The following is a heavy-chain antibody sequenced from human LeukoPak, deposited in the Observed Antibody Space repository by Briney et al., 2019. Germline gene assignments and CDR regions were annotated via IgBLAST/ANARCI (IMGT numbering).Heavy chain of an antibody. Sequence: PSETLSLTCAVYGGSFSGYYWSWIRQPPGKGLEWIGEINHSGSTNYNPSLKSRVTISVDTSKNQFSLKLSSVTAADTAVYYCAPATGYCSSTSCRYNWFDPWGQGTLVTVSS. CDR1: GGSFSGYY. V-gene: IGHV4-34*01. J-gene: IGHJ5*02. CDR3: APATGYCSSTSCRYNWFDP. CDR2: INHSGST. D-gene: IGHD2-2*01.